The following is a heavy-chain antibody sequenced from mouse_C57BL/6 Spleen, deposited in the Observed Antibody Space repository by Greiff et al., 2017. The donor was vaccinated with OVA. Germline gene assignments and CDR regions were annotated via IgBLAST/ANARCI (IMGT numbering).Heavy chain of an antibody. Sequence: EVKLVESGGGLVKPGGSLKLSCAASGFTFSSYTMSWVRQTPEKRLEWVATISGGGGNTYYPDSVKGRFTISRDNAKNTLYLQMSSLRSEDTALYYCARQTFPYAMDYWGQGTSVTVSS. CDR1: GFTFSSYT. CDR2: ISGGGGNT. CDR3: ARQTFPYAMDY. V-gene: IGHV5-9*01. J-gene: IGHJ4*01.